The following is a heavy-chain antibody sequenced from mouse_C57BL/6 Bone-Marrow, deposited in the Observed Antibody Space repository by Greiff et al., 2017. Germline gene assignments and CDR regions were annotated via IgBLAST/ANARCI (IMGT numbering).Heavy chain of an antibody. CDR1: GYTFTSYG. V-gene: IGHV1-81*01. D-gene: IGHD1-1*01. Sequence: QVQLQQSGAELARPGASVKLSCKASGYTFTSYGISWVKQRTGQGLEWIGEIYPRSGNTYYNEKFKGKATLTADKSSSTAYMELRSLTSEDSAVYFCARHFYYYGSSPFAYWGQGTLVTVSA. J-gene: IGHJ3*01. CDR2: IYPRSGNT. CDR3: ARHFYYYGSSPFAY.